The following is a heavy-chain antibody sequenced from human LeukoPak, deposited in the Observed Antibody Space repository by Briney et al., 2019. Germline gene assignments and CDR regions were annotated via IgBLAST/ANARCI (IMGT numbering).Heavy chain of an antibody. CDR3: ARDVGSSPYDAFDI. CDR2: ISSSSSYI. Sequence: GGSLRLSCAASGFTFSSYSMNWVRQAPGKGLEWVSSISSSSSYIYYADSMKGRFTTSRDNAKNSLYLQMNSLRAEDTAVYYCARDVGSSPYDAFDIWGQGTMVTVSS. CDR1: GFTFSSYS. V-gene: IGHV3-21*01. D-gene: IGHD2-15*01. J-gene: IGHJ3*02.